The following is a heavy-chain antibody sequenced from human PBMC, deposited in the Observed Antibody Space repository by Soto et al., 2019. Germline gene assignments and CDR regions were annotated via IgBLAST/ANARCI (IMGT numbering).Heavy chain of an antibody. CDR2: IKQDGSEK. Sequence: GGSLRLSCAASGFTFSSYWMSWVRQAPGKGLEWVANIKQDGSEKYYVDSVKGRFTISRDNAKNSLYLQMNSLRAEDTAVYYCAREERGSWYAYYYYGMDVWGQGTTVTVSS. J-gene: IGHJ6*02. D-gene: IGHD6-13*01. V-gene: IGHV3-7*01. CDR1: GFTFSSYW. CDR3: AREERGSWYAYYYYGMDV.